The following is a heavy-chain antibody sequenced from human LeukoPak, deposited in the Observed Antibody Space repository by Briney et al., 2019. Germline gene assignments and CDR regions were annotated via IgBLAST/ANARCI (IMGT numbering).Heavy chain of an antibody. V-gene: IGHV1-18*01. J-gene: IGHJ4*02. Sequence: ASVKVSCKASGYTFTSYGISWVRQAPGQGLEWMGWISAYNGNTNYAQKLQGRVTMTRDTSISTAYMELSRLRSDDTAVYYCARNSGYGAYHFDYWGQGTLVTVSS. CDR3: ARNSGYGAYHFDY. CDR1: GYTFTSYG. D-gene: IGHD5-12*01. CDR2: ISAYNGNT.